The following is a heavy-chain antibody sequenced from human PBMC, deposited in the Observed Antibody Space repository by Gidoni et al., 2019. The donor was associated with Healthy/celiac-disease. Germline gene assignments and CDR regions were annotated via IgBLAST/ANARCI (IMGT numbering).Heavy chain of an antibody. V-gene: IGHV3-33*01. CDR3: ARDGEPVGATILGPFCVY. Sequence: CPASGFTFSSYGMHWVRQAPGKGLEWVAVIWYDGSNKYYADSVKGRFTISRDNSKNTLYLQMNSLRAEDTAVYYCARDGEPVGATILGPFCVYWGQGTLVTVSS. CDR1: GFTFSSYG. J-gene: IGHJ4*02. D-gene: IGHD1-26*01. CDR2: IWYDGSNK.